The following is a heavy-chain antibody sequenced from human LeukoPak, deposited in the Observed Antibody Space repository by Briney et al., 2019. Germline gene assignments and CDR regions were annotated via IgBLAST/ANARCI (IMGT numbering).Heavy chain of an antibody. V-gene: IGHV4-59*01. CDR3: ARFLYYYDSSGYYYYGMDV. CDR1: GGSISSYY. Sequence: SETLSLTCTVSGGSISSYYWSWIRQPPGKGLEWIGYIYYSGSTNYNPSLKSRVTISVDTSKNQFSLKLSSVTAADTAVYYCARFLYYYDSSGYYYYGMDVWGQGTTVTVSS. CDR2: IYYSGST. J-gene: IGHJ6*02. D-gene: IGHD3-22*01.